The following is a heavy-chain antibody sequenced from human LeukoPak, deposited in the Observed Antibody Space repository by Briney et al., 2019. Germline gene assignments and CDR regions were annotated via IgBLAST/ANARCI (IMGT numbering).Heavy chain of an antibody. D-gene: IGHD4/OR15-4a*01. J-gene: IGHJ5*02. Sequence: SETLSLICAVLGGSFSGYYWSWIRQRPGEGLEWIGEISHSGSTNYNPSLKSRVTTSLDMSKNHFSLKLNSVTAADTAAYYCARPTSWVDYFDPWGQGTLVTVSS. V-gene: IGHV4-34*01. CDR1: GGSFSGYY. CDR3: ARPTSWVDYFDP. CDR2: ISHSGST.